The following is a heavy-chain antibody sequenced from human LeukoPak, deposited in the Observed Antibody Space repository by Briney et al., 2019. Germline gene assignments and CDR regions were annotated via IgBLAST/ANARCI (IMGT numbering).Heavy chain of an antibody. CDR1: GYTFTDYY. CDR3: ARDFSTCWFDP. V-gene: IGHV1-2*02. CDR2: ISPNSGGT. Sequence: ASVKVSCKASGYTFTDYYMHWVRQAAGPGLEWMGWISPNSGGTDYAQTFHGRVPMTRDSSISKEYMELSRLTSDDPAVYYYARDFSTCWFDPWGQGTLVTVSS. J-gene: IGHJ5*02.